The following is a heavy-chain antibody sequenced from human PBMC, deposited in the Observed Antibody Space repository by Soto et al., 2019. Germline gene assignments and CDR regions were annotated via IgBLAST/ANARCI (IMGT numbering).Heavy chain of an antibody. Sequence: QVQLQESGPGLVKPSQTLSLTCTVSGGSISSGGYYWSWIRQHPGKGLEWIGYIYYSGSTYYNPSLKSVATISVDTSKYQSSLKLSSVTAADTAVYSCARDVGYIWGSYRYTEADGYFDLWGRGSPVTVSS. J-gene: IGHJ2*01. D-gene: IGHD3-16*02. CDR2: IYYSGST. CDR3: ARDVGYIWGSYRYTEADGYFDL. V-gene: IGHV4-31*01. CDR1: GGSISSGGYY.